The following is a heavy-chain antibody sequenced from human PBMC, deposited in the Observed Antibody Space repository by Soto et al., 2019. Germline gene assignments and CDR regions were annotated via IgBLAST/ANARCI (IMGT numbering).Heavy chain of an antibody. CDR2: IIPIFGTA. CDR1: GGTFSSYA. CDR3: ARNEESGSYTYYYYGMDV. Sequence: SVKVSCKASGGTFSSYAISWVRQAPGQGLEWMGGIIPIFGTANYAQKFQGRVTITADESTSTAYMELSSLRSEDTAVYYCARNEESGSYTYYYYGMDVWGKGTTVTVSS. V-gene: IGHV1-69*13. D-gene: IGHD1-26*01. J-gene: IGHJ6*04.